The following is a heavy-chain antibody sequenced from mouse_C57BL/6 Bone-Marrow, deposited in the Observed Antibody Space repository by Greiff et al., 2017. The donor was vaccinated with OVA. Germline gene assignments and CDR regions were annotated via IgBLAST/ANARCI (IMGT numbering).Heavy chain of an antibody. Sequence: EVMLVESGPELVKPGDSVKISCKASGYSFTGYFMNWVMQSHGKSLEWIGRINPYNGDTFYNQKFKGKATLTVDKSSSTAHMELRSLTSEDSAVYYCASLLWAMDYWGQGTSVTVSS. CDR3: ASLLWAMDY. V-gene: IGHV1-20*01. J-gene: IGHJ4*01. D-gene: IGHD2-1*01. CDR2: INPYNGDT. CDR1: GYSFTGYF.